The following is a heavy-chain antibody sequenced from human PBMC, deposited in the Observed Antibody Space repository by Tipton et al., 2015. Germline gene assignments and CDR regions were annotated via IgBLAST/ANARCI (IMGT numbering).Heavy chain of an antibody. CDR3: ARGHYVSGWYSHYFDL. CDR2: ISYSGSP. D-gene: IGHD6-19*01. V-gene: IGHV4-59*12. Sequence: WSWIRQPPGKGLEWIGYISYSGSPNYNPSLRSRVTISVDASKNQFSLQLSSITAADTAVYYCARGHYVSGWYSHYFDLWGRGSLVTVSS. J-gene: IGHJ2*01.